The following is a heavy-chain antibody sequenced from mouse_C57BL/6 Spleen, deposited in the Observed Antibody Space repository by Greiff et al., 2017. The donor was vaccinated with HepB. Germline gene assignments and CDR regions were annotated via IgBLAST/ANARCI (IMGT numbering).Heavy chain of an antibody. CDR3: ARKEALYYDYDDFDY. Sequence: VQLQQPGAELVKPGASVKLSCKASGYTFTSYWMHWVKQRPGRGLEWIGRIDPNSGGTKYNEKFKSKATLAVDKPSSTAYMQLSSLTSADSEVYYSARKEALYYDYDDFDYWGQGTTLTVSS. V-gene: IGHV1-72*01. J-gene: IGHJ2*01. D-gene: IGHD2-4*01. CDR1: GYTFTSYW. CDR2: IDPNSGGT.